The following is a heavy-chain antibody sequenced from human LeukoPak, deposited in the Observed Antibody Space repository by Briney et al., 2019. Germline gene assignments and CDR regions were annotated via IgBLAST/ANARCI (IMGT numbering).Heavy chain of an antibody. J-gene: IGHJ4*02. D-gene: IGHD2-2*01. V-gene: IGHV3-30-3*01. CDR2: ISYDGSNK. CDR1: VFSFSSYA. Sequence: GGSLRLSCAASVFSFSSYAMHWVRQAPGKGLEWVAVISYDGSNKYYADSVKGRFTISRDNSKNTLYLQMNSLRAEDTSVYYCAKDQQLQPFHYWGQGTLVTVSS. CDR3: AKDQQLQPFHY.